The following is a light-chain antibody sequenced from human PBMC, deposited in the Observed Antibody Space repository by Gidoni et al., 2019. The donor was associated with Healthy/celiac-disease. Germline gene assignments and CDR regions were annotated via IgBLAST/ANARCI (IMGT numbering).Light chain of an antibody. CDR2: GAS. Sequence: EIVLTQSPGTLSLSQGERATLSCRASQSVSSSYLAWYQQKPGQAPRLLIYGASSRATGIPHRFSGSGSGTDFTLTISRLEPEDFAVYYCQQYGSSLYSFGQGTKLEIK. CDR3: QQYGSSLYS. J-gene: IGKJ2*03. V-gene: IGKV3-20*01. CDR1: QSVSSSY.